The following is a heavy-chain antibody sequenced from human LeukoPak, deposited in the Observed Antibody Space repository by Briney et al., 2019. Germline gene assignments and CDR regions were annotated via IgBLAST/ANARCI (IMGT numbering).Heavy chain of an antibody. CDR1: GGTFSSYV. J-gene: IGHJ3*02. Sequence: GASVKVSCKASGGTFSSYVITWVRQAPGQGLEWMGRIIPILGIANYAQKFQGRVTMTRDTSISTAYMELSRLRSDDTAMYYCATVSGGSLDIWGQGTMVTVSS. CDR3: ATVSGGSLDI. V-gene: IGHV1-69*04. D-gene: IGHD3-16*01. CDR2: IIPILGIA.